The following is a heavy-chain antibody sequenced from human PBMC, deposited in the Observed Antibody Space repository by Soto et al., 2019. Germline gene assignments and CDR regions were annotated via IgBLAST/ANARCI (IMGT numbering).Heavy chain of an antibody. D-gene: IGHD3-10*01. Sequence: ASVKVSCKASGGTFRTFAISWVRQAPGQGPEWMGGIIPVFGTPNYAQKFQGRVTITADESTSTAYMELSSLRSEDTAVYYCASGGSTMVRGPLVYGLDVWGKGTTVTVSS. V-gene: IGHV1-69*13. CDR3: ASGGSTMVRGPLVYGLDV. J-gene: IGHJ6*04. CDR2: IIPVFGTP. CDR1: GGTFRTFA.